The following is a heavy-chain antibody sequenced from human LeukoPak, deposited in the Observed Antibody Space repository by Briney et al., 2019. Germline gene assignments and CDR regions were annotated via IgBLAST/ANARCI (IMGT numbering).Heavy chain of an antibody. D-gene: IGHD6-19*01. Sequence: GGSLRLSCATSGFTFSPYSFNWVRQAPGKGLEWISYINAHRTIYYADSVEGRFTISRDSAKNSAYLQLNSLRVEDTAMYYCARSVEGSFDYWGQGTLVTVSS. CDR1: GFTFSPYS. CDR2: INAHRTI. CDR3: ARSVEGSFDY. J-gene: IGHJ4*02. V-gene: IGHV3-48*01.